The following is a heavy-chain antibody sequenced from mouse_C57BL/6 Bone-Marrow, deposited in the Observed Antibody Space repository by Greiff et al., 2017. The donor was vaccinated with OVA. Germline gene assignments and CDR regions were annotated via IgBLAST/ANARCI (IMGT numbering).Heavy chain of an antibody. Sequence: VQLKESGPVLVKPGASVKMSCKASGYTFTDYYMNWVKQSHGKSLEWIGVINPYNGGTSYNQKFKGKATLTVDKSSSTAYMELNSLTSEDSAVYYCARPYGSSFYYYAMDYWGQGTSVTVSS. CDR3: ARPYGSSFYYYAMDY. V-gene: IGHV1-19*01. J-gene: IGHJ4*01. CDR2: INPYNGGT. D-gene: IGHD1-1*01. CDR1: GYTFTDYY.